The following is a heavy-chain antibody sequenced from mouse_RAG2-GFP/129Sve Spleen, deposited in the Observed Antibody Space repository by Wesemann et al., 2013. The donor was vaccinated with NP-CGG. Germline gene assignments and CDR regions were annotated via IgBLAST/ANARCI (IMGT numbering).Heavy chain of an antibody. CDR1: GYSITSDYA. V-gene: IGHV3-2*02. D-gene: IGHD4-1*01. CDR3: ARLGYAMDY. CDR2: ISYSGST. Sequence: DVQLQESGPGLVKPSQSLSLTCTVTGYSITSDYAWNWIRQFPGNKLEWMGYISYSGSTSYNPSLKSRISITRDTSKNQFFLQLNSVTTEDTATYYCARLGYAMDYWGQGTSVTVSS. J-gene: IGHJ4*01.